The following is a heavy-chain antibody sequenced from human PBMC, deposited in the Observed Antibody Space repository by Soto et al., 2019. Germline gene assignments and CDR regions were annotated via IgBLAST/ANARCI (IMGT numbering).Heavy chain of an antibody. CDR2: IGGTDGDSDGVP. D-gene: IGHD1-26*01. CDR3: VKRGRNGWALDF. Sequence: VQLLESGGDLVQPGGSLRLSCVASGFILNNYAMSWVRQAPGKGLEWVSTIGGTDGDSDGVPWYEDSVKGRFTISRGSTAHTLFVPMDNLRAEDSVLYYCVKRGRNGWALDFWGKGTTVVVSS. J-gene: IGHJ6*04. V-gene: IGHV3-23*01. CDR1: GFILNNYA.